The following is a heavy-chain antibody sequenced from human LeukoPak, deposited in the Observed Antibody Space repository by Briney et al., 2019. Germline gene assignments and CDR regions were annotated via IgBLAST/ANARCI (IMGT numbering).Heavy chain of an antibody. CDR3: ARGLRSSGVSFDY. D-gene: IGHD3-10*01. J-gene: IGHJ4*02. Sequence: GGSLRLSCAASGFTFSSYVMNWVRQAPGKGLEWGSYITSSGSTIYYPDSVTGRFTISRDNAKSSLYLQMNSLRAEDSAVYYCARGLRSSGVSFDYWGQGTLVTVSS. V-gene: IGHV3-48*03. CDR1: GFTFSSYV. CDR2: ITSSGSTI.